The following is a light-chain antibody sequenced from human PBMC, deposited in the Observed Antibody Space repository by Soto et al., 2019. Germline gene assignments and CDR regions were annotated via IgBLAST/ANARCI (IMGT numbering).Light chain of an antibody. J-gene: IGLJ1*01. CDR3: SSYAGSNKDV. CDR2: GDI. V-gene: IGLV1-40*01. CDR1: SSNIGAGYN. Sequence: QSVLTQPPSVSGAPGQRVTISCTGSSSNIGAGYNVHWYQQLPGTAPKLLIYGDIDRPSGVPDRFSGSKSGTSASLAITGLQAEDEADYYCSSYAGSNKDVFGTGTKLTVL.